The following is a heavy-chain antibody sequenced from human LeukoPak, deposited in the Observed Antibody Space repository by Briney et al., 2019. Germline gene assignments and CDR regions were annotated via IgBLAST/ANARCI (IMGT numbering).Heavy chain of an antibody. Sequence: PGGSLRLSCAASGFTFSSYAMSWVRQAPGKGLEWVSAISGSGGSTYYADSVKGRFTISRDNAKNSLYLQMNSLRAEDTAVYYCARDRRGGGGFDYWGQGTLVTVSS. J-gene: IGHJ4*02. V-gene: IGHV3-23*01. CDR2: ISGSGGST. CDR1: GFTFSSYA. D-gene: IGHD3-10*01. CDR3: ARDRRGGGGFDY.